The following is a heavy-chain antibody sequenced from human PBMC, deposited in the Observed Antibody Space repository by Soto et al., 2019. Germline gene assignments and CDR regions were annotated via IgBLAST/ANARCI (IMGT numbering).Heavy chain of an antibody. CDR1: GFALSSFD. V-gene: IGHV3-48*03. CDR3: VRDHSGLKDFDY. J-gene: IGHJ4*02. CDR2: INMDGGST. Sequence: PGGSLRLSCAASGFALSSFDMDWVRQAPGKGLEWVSYINMDGGSTHYAESVKGRFTISRDNARNSLSLRMDSLRVEDTAVYYCVRDHSGLKDFDYWGQGTLVTVS. D-gene: IGHD1-1*01.